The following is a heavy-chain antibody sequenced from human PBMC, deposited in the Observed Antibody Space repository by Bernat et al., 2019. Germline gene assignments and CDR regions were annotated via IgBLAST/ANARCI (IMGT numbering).Heavy chain of an antibody. D-gene: IGHD3/OR15-3a*01. Sequence: QVQLVQSGAEVKKPGASVKVSCKASGYTFTSYYMHWVRQAPGQGLEWMGIINPSGGSTSYAQKFQGRVTMTRDKSTSTVYMELSSLRSEDTAVYYCARDLIYIVGIREYYYYYMDVWGKGTTVTVYS. CDR3: ARDLIYIVGIREYYYYYMDV. V-gene: IGHV1-46*01. J-gene: IGHJ6*03. CDR1: GYTFTSYY. CDR2: INPSGGST.